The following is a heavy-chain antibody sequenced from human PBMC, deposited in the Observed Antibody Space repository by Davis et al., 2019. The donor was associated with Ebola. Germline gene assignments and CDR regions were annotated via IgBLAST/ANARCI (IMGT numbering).Heavy chain of an antibody. D-gene: IGHD3-10*01. CDR3: ARDRGSDAFDI. Sequence: ASVKVSCKASGYTFTSYDINWVRQATGQGLEWMGWMNPNSGNTGFAQRFQGRVTFTRDTSISIAYMELSSLRFEDTAVYYCARDRGSDAFDIWGQGTMVTVSS. CDR1: GYTFTSYD. CDR2: MNPNSGNT. V-gene: IGHV1-8*03. J-gene: IGHJ3*02.